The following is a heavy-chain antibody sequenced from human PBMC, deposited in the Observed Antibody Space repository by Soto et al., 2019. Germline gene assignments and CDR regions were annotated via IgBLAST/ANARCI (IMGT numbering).Heavy chain of an antibody. CDR2: TSSSSSYI. CDR1: GFTFSSYS. V-gene: IGHV3-21*01. Sequence: GGSLRLSCAASGFTFSSYSMNWVRQAPGKGLEWVSSTSSSSSYIYYADSVKGRFTISRDNAKNSLYLQMNSLRAEDTAVYYCARGLGTDLDDWGQGTLVTVAS. CDR3: ARGLGTDLDD. J-gene: IGHJ4*02. D-gene: IGHD1-1*01.